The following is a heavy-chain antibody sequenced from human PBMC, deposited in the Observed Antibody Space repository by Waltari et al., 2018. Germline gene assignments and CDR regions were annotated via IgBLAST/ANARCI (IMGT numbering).Heavy chain of an antibody. CDR2: IGASGAPT. CDR1: A. J-gene: IGHJ1*01. Sequence: AMNWVRQAPGKGLEWVSVIGASGAPTYYADSVKGRFTISRDNSKNTLYLQMNSLRAEDTAVYYCARCRTGYYLDFQHWGQGTLVTVSS. V-gene: IGHV3-23*01. CDR3: ARCRTGYYLDFQH. D-gene: IGHD3-9*01.